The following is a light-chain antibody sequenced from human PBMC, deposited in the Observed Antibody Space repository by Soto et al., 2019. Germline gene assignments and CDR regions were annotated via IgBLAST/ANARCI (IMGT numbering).Light chain of an antibody. Sequence: EIVMTQSPATLSVSPGERTTLSCRASQSVGNNLAWYQQKPGQAPRLLISGASTRAAGISDRFRGSGSGTEFTLTISSLRSEDSGIYYCQQYFEWPPMTFGQGTKVEI. CDR3: QQYFEWPPMT. V-gene: IGKV3-15*01. J-gene: IGKJ1*01. CDR2: GAS. CDR1: QSVGNN.